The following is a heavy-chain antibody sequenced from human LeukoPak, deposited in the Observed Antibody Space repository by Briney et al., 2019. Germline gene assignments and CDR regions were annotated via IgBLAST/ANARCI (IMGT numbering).Heavy chain of an antibody. J-gene: IGHJ4*02. D-gene: IGHD3-10*01. CDR1: GYSITSSSW. Sequence: SDTLSLTCAVSGYSITSSSWWGWIRQPPGKGLEWIGYIYHSGTTYHNPSLQSRVTMSVDTPKNQFSLKLSSVTAVDTAVYYCARKENVYYYFDYWGQGTLVTVSS. CDR3: ARKENVYYYFDY. V-gene: IGHV4-28*01. CDR2: IYHSGTT.